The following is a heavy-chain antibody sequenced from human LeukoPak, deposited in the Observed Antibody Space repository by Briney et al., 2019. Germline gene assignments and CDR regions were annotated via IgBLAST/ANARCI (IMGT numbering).Heavy chain of an antibody. D-gene: IGHD5-18*01. CDR2: IYSGGST. CDR1: GFTFSSYA. J-gene: IGHJ4*02. Sequence: PGGSLRLSCAASGFTFSSYALSWVRQAPGKGLEWVSVIYSGGSTYYADSVKGRFTISRDNSKNTLYLQMNSLRVEDTAVYYCARDQNSPHYFHYWGQGTLVTVSS. CDR3: ARDQNSPHYFHY. V-gene: IGHV3-66*01.